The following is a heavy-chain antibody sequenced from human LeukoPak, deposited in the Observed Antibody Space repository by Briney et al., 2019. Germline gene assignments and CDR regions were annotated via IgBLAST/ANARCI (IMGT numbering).Heavy chain of an antibody. J-gene: IGHJ6*02. CDR2: INPSGGST. Sequence: ASVKVSCKASGYTFTSYYMHWVRQAPGQGLEWMGIINPSGGSTSYAQKFQGRVTMTTDTSTSTAYMELRSLRSDDTAVYYCARDRWGMDVWGQGTTVTVSS. CDR1: GYTFTSYY. V-gene: IGHV1-46*01. CDR3: ARDRWGMDV.